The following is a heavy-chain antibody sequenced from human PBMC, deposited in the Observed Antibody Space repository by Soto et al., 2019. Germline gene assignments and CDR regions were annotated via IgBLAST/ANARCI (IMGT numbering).Heavy chain of an antibody. CDR3: AKKSHTRGRADSLDI. V-gene: IGHV3-30*18. D-gene: IGHD3-22*01. CDR1: GFTFSSYA. Sequence: GGSLRLSCAASGFTFSSYAMHWVRQAPGKGLEWVAVISNDGSNKYYGDSVKGRYSISRDNSKSTLYLQMNSLRAEDTAVYYCAKKSHTRGRADSLDILGQGTMVTVSS. J-gene: IGHJ3*02. CDR2: ISNDGSNK.